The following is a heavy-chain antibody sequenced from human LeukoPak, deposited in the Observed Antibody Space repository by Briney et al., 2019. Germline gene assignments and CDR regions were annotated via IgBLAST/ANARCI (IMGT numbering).Heavy chain of an antibody. Sequence: GGSLRLSCAASGFTFSSYSMNWVRQAPGKGLEWVSYISSSSTIYYADSVKGRFTISRDNAKNSLYLQMNSLRAEDTAVYYCARDPTFDYWGQGTLVTVSS. CDR3: ARDPTFDY. CDR2: ISSSSTI. V-gene: IGHV3-48*01. CDR1: GFTFSSYS. J-gene: IGHJ4*02. D-gene: IGHD4-17*01.